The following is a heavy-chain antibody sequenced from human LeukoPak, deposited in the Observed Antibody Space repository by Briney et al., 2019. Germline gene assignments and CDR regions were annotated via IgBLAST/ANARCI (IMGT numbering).Heavy chain of an antibody. Sequence: ASVKVPCRASGYTFTSYDINWVRQATGQGLEWMGWMNPNSGNTGYAQKLQGRVTMTTDTSTSTAYMELRSLRSDDTAVYYRARVQYCSGGSCYSGYYHYGMDVWGQGTTVTVSS. D-gene: IGHD2-15*01. V-gene: IGHV1-8*01. CDR3: ARVQYCSGGSCYSGYYHYGMDV. CDR1: GYTFTSYD. CDR2: MNPNSGNT. J-gene: IGHJ6*02.